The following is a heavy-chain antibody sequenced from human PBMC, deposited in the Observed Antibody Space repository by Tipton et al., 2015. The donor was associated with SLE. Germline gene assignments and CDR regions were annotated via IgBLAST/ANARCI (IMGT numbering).Heavy chain of an antibody. J-gene: IGHJ4*02. D-gene: IGHD4-11*01. CDR2: IYTSDST. CDR1: GFTFHSYA. V-gene: IGHV3-23*05. Sequence: VQLVQSGGGLVQAGGSLRLSCAASGFTFHSYAMSWVRQAPGKGLEWVSVIYTSDSTYYADSVKGRFTLSRDNSKSTMFLQMSSLRAEDTAVYYCARGRGPNRDYSHPLDSWGQGTLVTVSS. CDR3: ARGRGPNRDYSHPLDS.